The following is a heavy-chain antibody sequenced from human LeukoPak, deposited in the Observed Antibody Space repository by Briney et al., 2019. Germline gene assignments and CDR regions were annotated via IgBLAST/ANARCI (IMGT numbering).Heavy chain of an antibody. D-gene: IGHD6-6*01. CDR2: IYPADSDT. V-gene: IGHV5-51*01. J-gene: IGHJ4*02. CDR3: ARTESFSSSSGLDY. CDR1: GYSFKTYW. Sequence: KPGESLKISCKGSGYSFKTYWIGRVRQMPGKGLEWMGIIYPADSDTRYNPSFQGQVTISADKSFNTAYLQWSSLKASDTAMYYCARTESFSSSSGLDYWGQGTLVTVSS.